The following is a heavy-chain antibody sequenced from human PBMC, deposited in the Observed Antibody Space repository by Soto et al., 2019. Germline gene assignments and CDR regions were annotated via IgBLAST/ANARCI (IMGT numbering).Heavy chain of an antibody. D-gene: IGHD3-22*01. J-gene: IGHJ4*02. CDR1: GFTFSSYA. CDR3: ASHYDSSGYYLDY. CDR2: ISYDGSKK. V-gene: IGHV3-30-3*01. Sequence: QVQLVESGGGVVQPGRSLRLSCAASGFTFSSYAMHWVRQAPGKGLEWVAVISYDGSKKYYADSVKGRFTISRDNSKNTLYLQMNSLRAEDTAVYYCASHYDSSGYYLDYWGQGTLVTVSS.